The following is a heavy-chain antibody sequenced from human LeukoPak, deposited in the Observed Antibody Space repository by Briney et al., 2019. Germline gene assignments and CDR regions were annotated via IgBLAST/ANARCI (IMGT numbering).Heavy chain of an antibody. Sequence: GASVKVSCKASGGTFSSYAISWVRQAPGQGLEWMGRIIPIFGTANYAQKFQGRVTITTDEPTSTAYMELSSLRSEDTAVYYCARGNYYGSGSYVWGKGTTVTVSS. V-gene: IGHV1-69*05. CDR1: GGTFSSYA. CDR2: IIPIFGTA. J-gene: IGHJ6*04. CDR3: ARGNYYGSGSYV. D-gene: IGHD3-10*01.